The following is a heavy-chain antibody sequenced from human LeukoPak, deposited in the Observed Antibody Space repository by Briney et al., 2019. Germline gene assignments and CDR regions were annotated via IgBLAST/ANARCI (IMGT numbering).Heavy chain of an antibody. CDR1: GYTFTSYG. D-gene: IGHD2-2*01. V-gene: IGHV1-18*01. J-gene: IGHJ6*03. CDR3: ARLSTAASGERDYYYMDV. CDR2: ISAYNGNT. Sequence: GASVKVSCKASGYTFTSYGISWVRQAPGQGLEWMGWISAYNGNTNYAQKLQGRVTMTTDTSTSTAYMELRSLRSDDTAVYYCARLSTAASGERDYYYMDVWGKGTTVTVSS.